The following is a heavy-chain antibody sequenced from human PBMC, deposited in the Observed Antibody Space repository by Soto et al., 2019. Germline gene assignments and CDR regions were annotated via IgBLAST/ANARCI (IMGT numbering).Heavy chain of an antibody. Sequence: SETLSLTCTVSGGSISSYYWSWIRQPPGKGLEWIGYIYYSGSTNYNPSLKSRVTISVDTSKNQFSLKLSSVTAADTAVYYCARRAYSSSSSRYYFDYWGQGTLVTVSS. CDR2: IYYSGST. J-gene: IGHJ4*02. V-gene: IGHV4-59*01. D-gene: IGHD6-6*01. CDR1: GGSISSYY. CDR3: ARRAYSSSSSRYYFDY.